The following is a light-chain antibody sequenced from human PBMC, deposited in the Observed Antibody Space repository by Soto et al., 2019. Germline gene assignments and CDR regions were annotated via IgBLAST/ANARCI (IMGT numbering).Light chain of an antibody. Sequence: QSVLTQPPSASGTPGQRITISCSGSTSNIGINTVTWYQQLPGTAPKLLIYSNDRRPSGVPDRFSGSKSGTSASLAISGLQPDLEADYYCAVWDDSLNGVVFGGGTKLTVL. CDR3: AVWDDSLNGVV. V-gene: IGLV1-44*01. J-gene: IGLJ2*01. CDR1: TSNIGINT. CDR2: SND.